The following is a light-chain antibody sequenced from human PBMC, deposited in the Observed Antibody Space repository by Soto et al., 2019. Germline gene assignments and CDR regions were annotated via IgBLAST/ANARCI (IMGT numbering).Light chain of an antibody. Sequence: DIQMTQSPSTLSVSVGDRVTITCRASQSISSWLAWYQQKPGKAPKLLIYDASILESGVPSRFSGSGSGTEFTLTISSLQPDDFATYYCQQYNSYPLTFGGGTKVDIK. CDR2: DAS. CDR3: QQYNSYPLT. CDR1: QSISSW. J-gene: IGKJ4*01. V-gene: IGKV1-5*01.